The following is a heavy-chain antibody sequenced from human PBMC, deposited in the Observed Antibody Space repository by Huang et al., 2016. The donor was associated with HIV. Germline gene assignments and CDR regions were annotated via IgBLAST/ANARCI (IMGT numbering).Heavy chain of an antibody. CDR1: GYTFTNYD. Sequence: QVHLVQSGAEVKKPGASVKVSCKASGYTFTNYDINWVRQAPGRGLEWMGVMNPNTGNTGFAQSFQGRVTMTRKTSITPAYMELTSLTSEDTAVYYCARSAYGDLDYWGLGTLVIVSS. CDR2: MNPNTGNT. D-gene: IGHD4-17*01. J-gene: IGHJ4*02. V-gene: IGHV1-8*02. CDR3: ARSAYGDLDY.